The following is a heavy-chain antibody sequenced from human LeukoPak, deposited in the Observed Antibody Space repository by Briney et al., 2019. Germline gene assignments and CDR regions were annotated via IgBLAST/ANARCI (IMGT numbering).Heavy chain of an antibody. CDR1: GFTFSSYA. Sequence: PGGSLRLSCAASGFTFSSYAMSWVRQAPGKGLEWVSAISGSGGSTYYADSVKGRFTISRDNSKNTLYLQMNSLRAEDTAVYYCANSGNPRSYWHYWGQGTLVTVSS. CDR3: ANSGNPRSYWHY. D-gene: IGHD1-26*01. J-gene: IGHJ4*02. V-gene: IGHV3-23*01. CDR2: ISGSGGST.